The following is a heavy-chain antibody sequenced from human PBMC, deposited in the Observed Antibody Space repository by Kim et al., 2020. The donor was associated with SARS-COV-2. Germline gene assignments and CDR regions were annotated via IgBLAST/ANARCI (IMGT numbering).Heavy chain of an antibody. D-gene: IGHD1-26*01. CDR3: ATDPGREGFQH. CDR2: INPSGGST. J-gene: IGHJ1*01. Sequence: ASVKVSCKASGYTFTSYYIHWVRQAPGQGLEWMGIINPSGGSTSYAQKFQGRVTMTRDTSTSPVYMELSSLRSEDTAVYYCATDPGREGFQHWGQGTLVTVSS. CDR1: GYTFTSYY. V-gene: IGHV1-46*01.